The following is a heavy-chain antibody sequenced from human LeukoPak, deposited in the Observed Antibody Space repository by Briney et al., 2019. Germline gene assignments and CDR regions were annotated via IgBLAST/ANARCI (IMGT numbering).Heavy chain of an antibody. Sequence: ASVKVSCKASGYAFTSYDINWVRQATGQGLEWMGWMNPNSGNTGYAQKLQGRVTMTRNTSISTAYMELSSLRSEDTAVYYCARGRDIVLMVYASPSRYFDYWGQGTLVTVSS. CDR3: ARGRDIVLMVYASPSRYFDY. CDR1: GYAFTSYD. V-gene: IGHV1-8*01. CDR2: MNPNSGNT. D-gene: IGHD2-8*01. J-gene: IGHJ4*02.